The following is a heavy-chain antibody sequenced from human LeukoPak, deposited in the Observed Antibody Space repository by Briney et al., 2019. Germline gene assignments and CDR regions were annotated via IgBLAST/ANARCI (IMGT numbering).Heavy chain of an antibody. CDR2: ISNTGST. CDR3: ARAVGDYTFDY. V-gene: IGHV4-59*01. J-gene: IGHJ4*02. CDR1: GGSIRSYY. Sequence: PSGTLSLTCTVSGGSIRSYYWSWFRQPPGKGLEWIAYISNTGSTKYNPSLRSRVTISVDTSKNQFSLKLSSVTAADTAVYYCARAVGDYTFDYWGQGALVTVSS. D-gene: IGHD4-17*01.